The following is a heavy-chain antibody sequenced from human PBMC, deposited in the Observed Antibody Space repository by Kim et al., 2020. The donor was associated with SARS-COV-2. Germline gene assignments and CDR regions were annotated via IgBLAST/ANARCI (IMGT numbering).Heavy chain of an antibody. CDR1: GFTFSSYW. CDR2: INSDGSST. V-gene: IGHV3-74*01. D-gene: IGHD3-10*01. CDR3: ARGGDLWFGELSMLDY. J-gene: IGHJ4*02. Sequence: GGSLRLSCAASGFTFSSYWMHWVRQAPGKGLVWVSRINSDGSSTSYADSVKGRFTISRDNAKNTLYLQMNSLRAEDTAVYYCARGGDLWFGELSMLDYWGQGTLVTVSS.